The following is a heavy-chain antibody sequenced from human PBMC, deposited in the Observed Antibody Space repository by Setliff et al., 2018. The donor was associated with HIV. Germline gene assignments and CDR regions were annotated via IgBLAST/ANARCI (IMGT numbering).Heavy chain of an antibody. J-gene: IGHJ4*02. CDR1: GFTFSSYS. CDR2: SRNKANSYTT. V-gene: IGHV3-72*01. CDR3: TRVDSNYEKFDC. D-gene: IGHD4-4*01. Sequence: LRLSCAASGFTFSSYSMNWVRQAPGKGLEWVGRSRNKANSYTTEYAASVKGRFTISRDDSKNSLYLQMNSLKTEDTAVYYCTRVDSNYEKFDCWGQGSLVTVSS.